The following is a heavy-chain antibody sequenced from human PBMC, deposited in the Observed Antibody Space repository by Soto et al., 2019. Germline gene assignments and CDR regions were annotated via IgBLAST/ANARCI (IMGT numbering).Heavy chain of an antibody. J-gene: IGHJ4*02. Sequence: XESLKISCKGSGYSFTSYWLVWVRQMPGKGLEWMGIIYPGDSDTRYSPSFQGQVTISADKSISTAYLQWSSLKASDTAMYYCARRVLDEHFEYWGQGTLVTVPQ. V-gene: IGHV5-51*01. CDR2: IYPGDSDT. CDR3: ARRVLDEHFEY. CDR1: GYSFTSYW.